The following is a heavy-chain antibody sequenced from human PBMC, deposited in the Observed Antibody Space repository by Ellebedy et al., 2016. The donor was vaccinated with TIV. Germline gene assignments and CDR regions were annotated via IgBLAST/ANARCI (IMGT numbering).Heavy chain of an antibody. V-gene: IGHV1-2*04. D-gene: IGHD6-19*01. CDR3: ARGFNSSGLGY. CDR1: GYTFTSYD. Sequence: AASVKVSCKASGYTFTSYDINWVRQAPGQGLEWMGWINPNSGGTNYAQKFQGWVTMTRDTSISTAYMELSRLRSDDTAVYYCARGFNSSGLGYWGQGTLVTVSS. J-gene: IGHJ4*02. CDR2: INPNSGGT.